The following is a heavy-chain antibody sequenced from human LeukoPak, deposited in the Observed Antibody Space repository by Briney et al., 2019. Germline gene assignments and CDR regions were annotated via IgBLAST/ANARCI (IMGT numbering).Heavy chain of an antibody. CDR2: ISASGDST. J-gene: IGHJ4*02. CDR3: AKRFCSATRCFHFDY. Sequence: GGSLRLSCAASGLTFAGYDMSWVRQAPGKGLEWVSTISASGDSTYYAGSVKGRFTISRDNSKNTLYLQMDSLRAEDTAVYYCAKRFCSATRCFHFDYWGQGTLVTVSS. D-gene: IGHD2-2*01. CDR1: GLTFAGYD. V-gene: IGHV3-23*01.